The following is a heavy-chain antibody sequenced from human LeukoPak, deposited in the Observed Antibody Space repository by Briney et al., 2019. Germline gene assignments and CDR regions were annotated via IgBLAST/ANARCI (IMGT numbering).Heavy chain of an antibody. CDR3: ARAPHFFDTSGSRYYFDY. Sequence: SETLSLTCTVSGGSISSYYWGWIRQPPGKGLEWIGSIYYSGNTYYSPSLMSRVTISVDTSKNQFSLNLSSVTAADTAVYFCARAPHFFDTSGSRYYFDYWGQGTLVTVSS. J-gene: IGHJ4*02. D-gene: IGHD3-22*01. CDR2: IYYSGNT. V-gene: IGHV4-39*07. CDR1: GGSISSYY.